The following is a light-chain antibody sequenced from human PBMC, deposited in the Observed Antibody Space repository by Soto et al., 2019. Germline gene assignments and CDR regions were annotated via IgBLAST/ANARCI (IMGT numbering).Light chain of an antibody. CDR3: QKYNAAPWT. J-gene: IGKJ1*01. V-gene: IGKV1-27*01. Sequence: DIRMTQSPSSLSVSVGDRVTITCRASQDIRNYLVWYQQRPGKVPKLLIYAASTLQSGVPSRFSGSGSGTDFTLTISSLPPADVATYYCQKYNAAPWTVGQGTKVEIK. CDR2: AAS. CDR1: QDIRNY.